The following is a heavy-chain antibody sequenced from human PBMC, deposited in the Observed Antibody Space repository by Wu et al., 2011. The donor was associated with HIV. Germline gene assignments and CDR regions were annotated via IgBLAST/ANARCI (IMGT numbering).Heavy chain of an antibody. V-gene: IGHV1-69*15. CDR3: ARDSAQSVVGTNWFDP. Sequence: QVQLVQSGAEVKEPGSSVKVSCRASGGSFNDYAMNWVRQAPGRGLEWLGRTIPLFGTTSYAQNFQGRFTITADESTSTVSMALSNLRSEDTAVYYCARDSAQSVVGTNWFDPWGQGTLVTVSS. J-gene: IGHJ5*02. CDR2: TIPLFGTT. D-gene: IGHD1-1*01. CDR1: GGSFNDYA.